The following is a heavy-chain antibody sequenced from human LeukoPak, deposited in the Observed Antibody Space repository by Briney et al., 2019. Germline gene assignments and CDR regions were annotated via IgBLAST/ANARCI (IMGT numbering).Heavy chain of an antibody. CDR3: ARDNRDWAFDY. J-gene: IGHJ4*02. CDR2: IYSGGRT. CDR1: GFTFSSNF. Sequence: GGSLRLSCAASGFTFSSNFVSWVRRAPGKGLEWVSVIYSGGRTDYADSVKGRFTISRDNANNSLYLQMNSLRSEDTAVYFCARDNRDWAFDYWGQGTLVTVSS. V-gene: IGHV3-66*01. D-gene: IGHD2-21*02.